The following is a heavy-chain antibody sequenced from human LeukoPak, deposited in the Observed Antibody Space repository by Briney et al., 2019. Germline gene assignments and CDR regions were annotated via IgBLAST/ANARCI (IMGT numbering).Heavy chain of an antibody. CDR1: GYSFTKYW. CDR3: PIHDTSKGMDV. V-gene: IGHV5-51*01. Sequence: GESLKISCKGSGYSFTKYWIAWVRQMPGKGLEWMGIIYPGDSATRYSPSFQGQVTISVDKSISTAYLQWSSLKASDTAMYYCPIHDTSKGMDVWGQGTTVTVS. CDR2: IYPGDSAT. D-gene: IGHD5-18*01. J-gene: IGHJ6*02.